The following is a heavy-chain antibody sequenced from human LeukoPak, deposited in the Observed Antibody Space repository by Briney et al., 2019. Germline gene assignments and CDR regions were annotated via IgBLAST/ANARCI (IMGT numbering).Heavy chain of an antibody. CDR3: ARVRYSGSYPPGY. CDR1: GYTFTSYD. D-gene: IGHD1-26*01. Sequence: ASVKVSCKASGYTFTSYDINWVRQATEQGLEWMGRINPNSGGTNYAQKFQGRVTMTRDTSISTAYMELSRLRSDDTAVYYCARVRYSGSYPPGYWGQGTLVTVSS. V-gene: IGHV1-2*06. CDR2: INPNSGGT. J-gene: IGHJ4*02.